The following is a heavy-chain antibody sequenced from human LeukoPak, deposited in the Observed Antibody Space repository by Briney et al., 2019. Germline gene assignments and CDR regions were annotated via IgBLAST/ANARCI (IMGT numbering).Heavy chain of an antibody. CDR3: ARAYYDFWSGSRAFMYY. CDR2: SNPNSGGT. Sequence: ASVKVSCKASGYTFTSYYMHWVRQAPGQGLEWMGRSNPNSGGTNYAQQFQGRVTMTRDTSISTAYMELSRLRSDDTAVYYCARAYYDFWSGSRAFMYYWGQGTLVTVSS. CDR1: GYTFTSYY. D-gene: IGHD3-3*01. V-gene: IGHV1-2*06. J-gene: IGHJ4*02.